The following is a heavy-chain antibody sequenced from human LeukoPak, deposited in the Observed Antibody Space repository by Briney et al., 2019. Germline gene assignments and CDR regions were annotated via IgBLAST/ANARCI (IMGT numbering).Heavy chain of an antibody. D-gene: IGHD3-3*01. J-gene: IGHJ6*02. CDR1: GFAFNNYV. Sequence: GGSLRLSCAASGFAFNNYVMTWVRQAPRKGLEWVSSISDGGGSTYYTDSVKGRFTISRDNSKNTLYLQMNCLRAEDTALYYCAKDSTVSGSYYGMDVWGQGTTVTVSS. CDR2: ISDGGGST. CDR3: AKDSTVSGSYYGMDV. V-gene: IGHV3-23*01.